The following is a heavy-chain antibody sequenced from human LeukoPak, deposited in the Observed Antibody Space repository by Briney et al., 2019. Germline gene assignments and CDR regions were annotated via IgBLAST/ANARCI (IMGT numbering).Heavy chain of an antibody. CDR1: GGSISSYY. Sequence: SETLSLTCTVSGGSISSYYWSWIRQPPGKGLEWIGYVYYRGSTNYNPSLKSRATISVDTSKNQFSLKLSSVPAADPAVYYCARDSARYYGSGSYRPYYYYGMDVWGQGTTVTVSS. V-gene: IGHV4-59*01. CDR3: ARDSARYYGSGSYRPYYYYGMDV. CDR2: VYYRGST. D-gene: IGHD3-10*01. J-gene: IGHJ6*02.